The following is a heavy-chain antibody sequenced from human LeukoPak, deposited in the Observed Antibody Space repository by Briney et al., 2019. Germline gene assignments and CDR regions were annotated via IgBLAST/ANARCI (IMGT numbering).Heavy chain of an antibody. CDR2: ISPSGGST. V-gene: IGHV1-46*01. Sequence: ASVKVSCRAFGYTFTSNYMHWVRQAPGQGPEWMGVISPSGGSTTYAQKFQGGVTLTRDMSTSTDYLELSSLRSEDTAVYYCARDNSVRDEAWWFNPWGQGTLVTVSS. CDR3: ARDNSVRDEAWWFNP. J-gene: IGHJ5*02. CDR1: GYTFTSNY. D-gene: IGHD5-24*01.